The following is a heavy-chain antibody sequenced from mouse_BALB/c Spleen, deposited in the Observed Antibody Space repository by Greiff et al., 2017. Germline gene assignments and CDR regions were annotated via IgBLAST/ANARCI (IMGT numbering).Heavy chain of an antibody. D-gene: IGHD3-3*01. CDR1: GFSLTSYG. Sequence: VKLMESGPDLVAPSQSLSITCTVSGFSLTSYGVHWVRQPPGKGLEWLVVIWSDGSTTYNSALKSRLSISKDNSKSQVFLKMNSLQTDDTAMYYCARHAGTRGYFDYWGQGTTLTVSS. J-gene: IGHJ2*01. CDR3: ARHAGTRGYFDY. V-gene: IGHV2-6-2*01. CDR2: IWSDGST.